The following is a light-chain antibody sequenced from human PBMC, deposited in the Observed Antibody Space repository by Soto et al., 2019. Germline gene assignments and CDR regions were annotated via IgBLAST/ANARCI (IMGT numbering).Light chain of an antibody. CDR1: QSVGSS. CDR3: QQYNRWLWT. CDR2: GAS. Sequence: EIGLTHSPSTLSVSPGERATLSFRASQSVGSSLSWYQQTAGQAPRLLIYGASTRATGIPARFSGSGSGTEFTLIISSLQSEDSAVYYCQQYNRWLWTFGQGTKV. J-gene: IGKJ1*01. V-gene: IGKV3-15*01.